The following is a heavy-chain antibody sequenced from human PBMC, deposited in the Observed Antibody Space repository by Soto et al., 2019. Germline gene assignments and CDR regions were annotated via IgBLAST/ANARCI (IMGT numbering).Heavy chain of an antibody. CDR3: ARNLDGYNPYIFDY. D-gene: IGHD5-12*01. Sequence: SETLSLTCTFSCGSISTYYWSWIRQPPGKGLEWIGYIYYSGSTNYNPSLKSRVTISVDTSKNQFSLKLSSVTAADTAVYYCARNLDGYNPYIFDYWGHGTLVTVSS. J-gene: IGHJ4*01. CDR2: IYYSGST. CDR1: CGSISTYY. V-gene: IGHV4-59*01.